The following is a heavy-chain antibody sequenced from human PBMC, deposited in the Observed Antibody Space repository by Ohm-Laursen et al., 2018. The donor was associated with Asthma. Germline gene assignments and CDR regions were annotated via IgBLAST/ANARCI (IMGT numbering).Heavy chain of an antibody. CDR3: ARGHGYNLY. Sequence: SLRLSCAASGFPFNTSWMTWVRQVPGKGLEWVANIKPDGTENAYLDSVKGRFTISRDNSKNTLYLQMNSLRAEDTAVYYCARGHGYNLYWGQGTLVTVSS. CDR1: GFPFNTSW. D-gene: IGHD5-24*01. CDR2: IKPDGTEN. V-gene: IGHV3-7*05. J-gene: IGHJ4*02.